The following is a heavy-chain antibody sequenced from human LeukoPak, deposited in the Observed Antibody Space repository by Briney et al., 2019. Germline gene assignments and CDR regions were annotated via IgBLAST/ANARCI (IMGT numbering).Heavy chain of an antibody. CDR1: GYTFTSYY. J-gene: IGHJ5*02. Sequence: GASVKVSCKASGYTFTSYYMHWVRQAPGQGLEWMGIINPSGGSTSYAQKFQGRVTMTRDMSTSTVYMELSRLRSDDTAVYYCARVPMIVVARNWFDPWGQGTLVTVSS. D-gene: IGHD3-22*01. CDR2: INPSGGST. V-gene: IGHV1-46*01. CDR3: ARVPMIVVARNWFDP.